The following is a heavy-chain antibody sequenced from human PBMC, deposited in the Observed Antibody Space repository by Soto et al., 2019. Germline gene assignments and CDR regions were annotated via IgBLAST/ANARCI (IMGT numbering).Heavy chain of an antibody. V-gene: IGHV1-3*01. Sequence: QVQLVQSGAEVKKPGASVTVSCKASGYSFANYTIHWVRQAPGQGLEWMGWLNPDTASTKFSPKCQGRVIITRDKSANTAFMQLTSLTSEDTALYYCARGGGYYGSGAYYRGYFDNWGLGPLVAVSS. J-gene: IGHJ4*02. CDR3: ARGGGYYGSGAYYRGYFDN. CDR2: LNPDTAST. D-gene: IGHD3-10*01. CDR1: GYSFANYT.